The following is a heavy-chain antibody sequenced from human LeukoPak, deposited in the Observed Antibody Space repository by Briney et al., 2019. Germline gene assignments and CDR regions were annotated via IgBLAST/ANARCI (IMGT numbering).Heavy chain of an antibody. CDR3: ARDGGLHTNFDY. CDR2: TKPDGSAE. J-gene: IGHJ4*02. CDR1: GFSFRNYW. Sequence: GGSLRLSCAASGFSFRNYWMGWVRQAPGKGLEWVANTKPDGSAEYYADSVRGRFTASRDNANNLLYLQMNRLRAEDTAVYYCARDGGLHTNFDYWGQGTLLTVSS. V-gene: IGHV3-7*01. D-gene: IGHD2-15*01.